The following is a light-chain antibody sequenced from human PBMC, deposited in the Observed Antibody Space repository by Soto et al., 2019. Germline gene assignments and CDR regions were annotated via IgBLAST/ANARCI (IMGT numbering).Light chain of an antibody. J-gene: IGLJ1*01. CDR1: SSDVGAFNY. V-gene: IGLV2-8*01. CDR2: EIN. Sequence: QSALTQPPSASGSPGQSITISCTGTSSDVGAFNYVSWYQQHPGKAPKLMIFEINKRPSGVPDRFSGPKSGNSASLTVSGLQTEDVADYYCSSYAGSNIYVFGSGTKVTVL. CDR3: SSYAGSNIYV.